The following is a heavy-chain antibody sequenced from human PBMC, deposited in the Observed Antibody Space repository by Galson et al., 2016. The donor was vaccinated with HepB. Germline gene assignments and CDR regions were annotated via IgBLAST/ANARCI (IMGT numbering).Heavy chain of an antibody. CDR1: GFPFRNYG. CDR3: VQGSTAPAV. D-gene: IGHD2-2*01. Sequence: SLRLSCAASGFPFRNYGMTWVRQAPGKGLEVVSSISRSGDSTDYADSVKGRFTISRDNSKNTLSLQMNSLTADDTAIYYCVQGSTAPAVWGKGTTVTVSS. J-gene: IGHJ6*04. V-gene: IGHV3-23*01. CDR2: ISRSGDST.